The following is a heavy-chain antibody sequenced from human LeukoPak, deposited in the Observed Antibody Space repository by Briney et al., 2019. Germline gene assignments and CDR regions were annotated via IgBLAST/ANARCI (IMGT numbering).Heavy chain of an antibody. Sequence: SETLSLTCTVSGYSISSGYYWGWIRQPPGKGLEWIGSIYHSGSTYYNPSLKSRVTISVDTSKNQFSLKLSSVTAADTAVYYCARDRSVVVPAAVYYFDYWGPGTLVTVSS. D-gene: IGHD2-2*01. CDR2: IYHSGST. J-gene: IGHJ4*02. CDR1: GYSISSGYY. V-gene: IGHV4-38-2*02. CDR3: ARDRSVVVPAAVYYFDY.